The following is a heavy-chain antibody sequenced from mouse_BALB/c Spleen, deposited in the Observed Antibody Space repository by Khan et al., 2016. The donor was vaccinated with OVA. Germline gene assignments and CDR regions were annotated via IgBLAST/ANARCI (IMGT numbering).Heavy chain of an antibody. J-gene: IGHJ3*01. CDR1: GYTFTNYY. D-gene: IGHD2-1*01. V-gene: IGHV1S81*02. CDR2: INPSNGGT. Sequence: QVQLKQSGAELVKPGASVRLSCKASGYTFTNYYLYWVKQRPGHGLEWIGDINPSNGGTNFNEKFKNKVTLTVDKSSSTAYMQLSSLPSEDSAVYYCSRSGYGTFAYWGQGTLVTVSA. CDR3: SRSGYGTFAY.